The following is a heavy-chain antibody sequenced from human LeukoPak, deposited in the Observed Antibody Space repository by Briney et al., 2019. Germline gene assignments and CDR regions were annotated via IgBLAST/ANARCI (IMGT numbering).Heavy chain of an antibody. D-gene: IGHD2-2*01. V-gene: IGHV1-2*04. Sequence: ASVKVSCKASGYTFTGYYMHWVRQAPGQGLEWMGWINPNSGGTNYAQKFQGWVTMTRDTSISTAYMELSRLRSDDTAVYYCARERYCSSTSCLPYYYYGIDVWGQGTTVTVSS. CDR2: INPNSGGT. J-gene: IGHJ6*02. CDR3: ARERYCSSTSCLPYYYYGIDV. CDR1: GYTFTGYY.